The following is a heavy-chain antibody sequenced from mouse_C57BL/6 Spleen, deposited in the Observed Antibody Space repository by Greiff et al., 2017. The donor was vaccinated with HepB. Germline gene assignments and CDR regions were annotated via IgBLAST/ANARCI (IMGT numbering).Heavy chain of an antibody. CDR3: ARTRAAGGNYAMDY. V-gene: IGHV2-9-1*01. CDR2: IWTGGGT. Sequence: QVQLKESGPGLVAPSQSLSITCTVSGFSLTSYAISWVRQPPGKGLEWLGVIWTGGGTNYNSALKSRLSISKDNSKSQVFLKMNSLQTEDTARYYCARTRAAGGNYAMDYWGQGTSVTVSS. CDR1: GFSLTSYA. D-gene: IGHD3-3*01. J-gene: IGHJ4*01.